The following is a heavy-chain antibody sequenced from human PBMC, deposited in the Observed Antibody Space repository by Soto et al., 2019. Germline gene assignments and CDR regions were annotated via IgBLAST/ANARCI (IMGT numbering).Heavy chain of an antibody. J-gene: IGHJ4*02. D-gene: IGHD6-19*01. CDR2: ISAYNGNT. CDR3: ARVFSSSGGYAGEY. Sequence: QVQLVQSGAEVKKPGASVKVSCKASGYTFTSYGISWVRQAPGQVLEWMGWISAYNGNTYYAQKLQGRVTMTPDPSTSTAYMELRSLRSDDTAVYYCARVFSSSGGYAGEYWGQGTLVTVSS. V-gene: IGHV1-18*01. CDR1: GYTFTSYG.